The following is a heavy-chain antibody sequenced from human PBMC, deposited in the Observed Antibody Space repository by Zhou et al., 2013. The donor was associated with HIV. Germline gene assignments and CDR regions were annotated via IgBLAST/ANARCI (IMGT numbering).Heavy chain of an antibody. CDR3: ARGGNWPPPGFPKAFSYNRAMDV. V-gene: IGHV1-69*04. D-gene: IGHD1-1*01. CDR1: GDTFSSDV. CDR2: VIPLHSIA. Sequence: QVQLVQSGAEVKKPGSSVKVSCKASGDTFSSDVITWVRQARGQGLEWMGGVIPLHSIAQYPPKFQDRVTIIADESTSTAYMELTRLTLEDTAVYYCARGGNWPPPGFPKAFSYNRAMDVWGQGTAVTVSS. J-gene: IGHJ6*02.